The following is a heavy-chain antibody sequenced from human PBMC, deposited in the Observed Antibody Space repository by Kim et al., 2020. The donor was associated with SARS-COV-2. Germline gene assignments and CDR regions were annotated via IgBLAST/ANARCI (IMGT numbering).Heavy chain of an antibody. CDR2: IIPIFGTL. CDR1: GGTFSNYA. CDR3: AGGYTTSPEDIDY. J-gene: IGHJ4*02. V-gene: IGHV1-69*06. Sequence: SVKVSCKASGGTFSNYALNWVRQAPGQGLEWMGWIIPIFGTLNYAQKFQGRVTITADKSTGTAYMELSSLTSEDTAVYYCAGGYTTSPEDIDYWGQGTLVTVPS. D-gene: IGHD6-6*01.